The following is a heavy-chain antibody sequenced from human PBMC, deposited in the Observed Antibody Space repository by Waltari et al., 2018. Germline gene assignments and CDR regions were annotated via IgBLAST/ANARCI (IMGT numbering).Heavy chain of an antibody. CDR3: ARDFRGRIIAARLGAFDI. CDR1: GDSISSSSYY. D-gene: IGHD6-6*01. J-gene: IGHJ3*02. Sequence: QLQLQESGPGLVKPSETLSLTCTVSGDSISSSSYYWGWIRQPPGKGLEWIGSIYYSGSTYSNPSLKSRVTISVDTSKNPFSLKLSSVTAADTAVYYCARDFRGRIIAARLGAFDIWGQGTMVTVSS. CDR2: IYYSGST. V-gene: IGHV4-39*07.